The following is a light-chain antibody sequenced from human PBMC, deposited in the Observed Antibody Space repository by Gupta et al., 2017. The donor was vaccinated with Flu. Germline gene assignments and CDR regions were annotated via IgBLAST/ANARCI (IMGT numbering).Light chain of an antibody. CDR2: DAS. J-gene: IGKJ1*01. CDR1: QSKSKY. Sequence: STLSASLGDRATIACRASQSKSKYLPWYQKKPGEAPRLLVYDASSWATGVPSRFSGSGSGTDFTLTISRLQPEDCAAYFCQQSDRDPVLTFGHGTKVDIK. V-gene: IGKV1-39*01. CDR3: QQSDRDPVLT.